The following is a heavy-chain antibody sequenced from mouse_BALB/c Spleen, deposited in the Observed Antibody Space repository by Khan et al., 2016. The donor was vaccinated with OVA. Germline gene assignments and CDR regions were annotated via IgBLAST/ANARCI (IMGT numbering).Heavy chain of an antibody. J-gene: IGHJ2*01. V-gene: IGHV1S136*01. D-gene: IGHD4-1*01. CDR2: INPYNGAT. CDR3: ARGNWQSYYFDY. Sequence: VQLQQSGPELVKPGTSVKMSCKASGYRITSYLIHWVKQKPGQGLEWIGYINPYNGATEYNEKFKGKATLTSDKSSNTAYMELSSLTSEDSAVYYCARGNWQSYYFDYWGQGTTLIVSS. CDR1: GYRITSYL.